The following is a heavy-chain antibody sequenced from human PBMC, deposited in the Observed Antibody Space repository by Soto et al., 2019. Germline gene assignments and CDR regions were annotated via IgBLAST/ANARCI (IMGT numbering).Heavy chain of an antibody. V-gene: IGHV1-69*06. Sequence: QVQVVQSGAEVKKPGSSVKISCKASGRIFSSFPTSWVRQVPGQGLEWMGGVISASGSVTYAPKFQGRVTMTAVNSAGIGYMELTSMTSDDTAIYYCARVGSREAYNDDVDQWGPGTMVTVSS. J-gene: IGHJ1*01. D-gene: IGHD1-1*01. CDR2: VISASGSV. CDR3: ARVGSREAYNDDVDQ. CDR1: GRIFSSFP.